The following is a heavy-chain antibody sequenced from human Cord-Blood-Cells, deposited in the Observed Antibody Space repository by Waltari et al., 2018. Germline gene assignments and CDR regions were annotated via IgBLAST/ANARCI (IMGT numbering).Heavy chain of an antibody. J-gene: IGHJ4*02. D-gene: IGHD2-2*01. CDR1: GYTFTGYY. CDR2: INPNSGGT. V-gene: IGHV1-2*06. Sequence: QVQLVQSGAEVKKPGASVKVSCTASGYTFTGYYMHWVRQAPGQGLEWMGRINPNSGGTNYAQKFQGRVTMTRDTSISTAYMELSRLRSDDTAVYYCARDFCSSTSCYDYWGQGTLVTVSS. CDR3: ARDFCSSTSCYDY.